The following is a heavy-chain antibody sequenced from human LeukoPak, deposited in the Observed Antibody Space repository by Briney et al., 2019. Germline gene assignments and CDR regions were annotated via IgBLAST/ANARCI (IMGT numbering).Heavy chain of an antibody. J-gene: IGHJ4*02. CDR3: AKGPSSSYYFDY. Sequence: GGSLRLSCAASGFTFSSYAVSWVRQAPGKGLEWVSAISGSGGSTYYADSVKGRFTISRDNSKNTLYLQMNSLRAEDTAVYYCAKGPSSSYYFDYWGQGTLVTVSS. D-gene: IGHD6-6*01. CDR2: ISGSGGST. V-gene: IGHV3-23*01. CDR1: GFTFSSYA.